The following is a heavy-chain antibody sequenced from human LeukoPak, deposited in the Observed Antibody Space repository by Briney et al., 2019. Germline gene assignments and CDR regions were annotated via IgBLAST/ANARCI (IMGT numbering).Heavy chain of an antibody. J-gene: IGHJ4*02. V-gene: IGHV3-23*01. Sequence: PEGSLRLSCAASGFTFNKYAMTWVRQAPGKGLVWVAVISASGDNTDYADSVKGRFTISRDNSKNTLSLQMNSLRVEDTAVYYCAKVVGTGTTPTDYWGQGTLVTVSS. CDR1: GFTFNKYA. CDR2: ISASGDNT. CDR3: AKVVGTGTTPTDY. D-gene: IGHD1-1*01.